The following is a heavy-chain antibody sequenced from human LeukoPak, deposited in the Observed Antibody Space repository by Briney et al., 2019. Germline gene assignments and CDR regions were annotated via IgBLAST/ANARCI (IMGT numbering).Heavy chain of an antibody. CDR2: IYYSGST. CDR1: GGSISSYY. J-gene: IGHJ6*03. V-gene: IGHV4-59*01. Sequence: SETLSLTCTVSGGSISSYYWSWIRQPPGKGLEWIGYIYYSGSTNYNPSLKSRVTISVDTSKNQFSLKLSSVTAADTAVYYCARGVYSSYYYYMDVWGKGTTVTISS. CDR3: ARGVYSSYYYYMDV. D-gene: IGHD4-11*01.